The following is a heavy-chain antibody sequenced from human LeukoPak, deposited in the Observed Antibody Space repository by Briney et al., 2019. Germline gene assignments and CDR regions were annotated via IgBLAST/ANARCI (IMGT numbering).Heavy chain of an antibody. J-gene: IGHJ3*02. D-gene: IGHD2-21*01. CDR3: ARGWQLGGDLGDAFDI. CDR1: GGTFSSYT. Sequence: ASVKVSCKTSGGTFSSYTITWVRQAPGQGLEWMGGIIPIFGTTNYAQKFQGKVTITADESTSTAYMELSSLRSEDTAVYYCARGWQLGGDLGDAFDIWGQGTMVTVSS. V-gene: IGHV1-69*01. CDR2: IIPIFGTT.